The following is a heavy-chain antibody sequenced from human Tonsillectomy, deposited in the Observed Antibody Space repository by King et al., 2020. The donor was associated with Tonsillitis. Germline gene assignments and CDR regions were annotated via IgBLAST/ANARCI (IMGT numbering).Heavy chain of an antibody. J-gene: IGHJ2*01. Sequence: QLQESGPGLVKPSETLSLTCPVSGGSISSYYWSWIRQPPGKGLEWVGYIHYSGSPNYNPSLKSRDTISVDTAKNQFSLKVTHVTAADTATYSCARVHSGGWWYFDLWGRGTLVTVSS. CDR2: IHYSGSP. CDR1: GGSISSYY. CDR3: ARVHSGGWWYFDL. D-gene: IGHD6-25*01. V-gene: IGHV4-59*01.